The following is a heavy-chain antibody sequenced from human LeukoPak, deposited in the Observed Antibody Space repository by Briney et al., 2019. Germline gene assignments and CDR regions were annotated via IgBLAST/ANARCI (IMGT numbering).Heavy chain of an antibody. V-gene: IGHV3-48*01. J-gene: IGHJ4*02. D-gene: IGHD3-3*01. CDR2: ISSSSSTI. CDR3: AKPFYDFWSGYSEYYFDY. CDR1: GFTFSSYS. Sequence: GGSPRLSCAASGFTFSSYSMNWVRQAPGKGLEWVSYISSSSSTIYYADSVKGRFTISRDNAKNSLYLQMNSLRAEDTAVYYCAKPFYDFWSGYSEYYFDYWGQGTLVTVSS.